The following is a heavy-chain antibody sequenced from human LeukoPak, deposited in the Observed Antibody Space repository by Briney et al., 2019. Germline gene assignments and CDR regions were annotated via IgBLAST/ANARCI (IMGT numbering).Heavy chain of an antibody. V-gene: IGHV4-4*07. D-gene: IGHD1-1*01. CDR1: GGSISGYS. J-gene: IGHJ5*02. Sequence: SETLSLTCTVSGGSISGYSWNWIRQPAGKGLEWIGLIYSSGNTNYNPSLKSRVAISLDTSKNQFSLKLSSMTAADTAVYYCARERASHWNDGWFDPWGQGTLVTVSS. CDR2: IYSSGNT. CDR3: ARERASHWNDGWFDP.